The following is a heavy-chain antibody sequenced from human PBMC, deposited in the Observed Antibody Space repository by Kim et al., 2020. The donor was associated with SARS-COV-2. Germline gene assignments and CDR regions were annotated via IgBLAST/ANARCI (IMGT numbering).Heavy chain of an antibody. J-gene: IGHJ5*02. CDR3: AKEKEWGITMVRGVMEA. V-gene: IGHV3-33*06. CDR2: IWYDGSNK. Sequence: GGSLRLSCAASGFTFSSYGMHWVRQAPGKGLEWVAVIWYDGSNKYYADSVKGRFTISRDNSKNTLYLQMNSLRAEDTAVYYCAKEKEWGITMVRGVMEAWGQGTLVTVSS. D-gene: IGHD3-10*01. CDR1: GFTFSSYG.